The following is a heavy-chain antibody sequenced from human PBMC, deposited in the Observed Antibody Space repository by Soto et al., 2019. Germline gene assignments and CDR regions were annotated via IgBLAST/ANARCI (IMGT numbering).Heavy chain of an antibody. J-gene: IGHJ6*02. CDR1: GGTFSSYA. CDR2: IIPIFGTA. D-gene: IGHD3-3*01. CDR3: ARGGITIFGVDPYYYYGMDV. V-gene: IGHV1-69*13. Sequence: AASVKVSCKASGGTFSSYAISWVRQAPGQGLEWMGGIIPIFGTANYAQKFQGRVTITADESTSTAYMELSSLRSEDTAVYYCARGGITIFGVDPYYYYGMDVWGQGTTVTV.